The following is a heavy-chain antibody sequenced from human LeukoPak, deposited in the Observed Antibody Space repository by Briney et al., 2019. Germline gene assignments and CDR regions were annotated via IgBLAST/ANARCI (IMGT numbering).Heavy chain of an antibody. Sequence: SETLSLTCAVYGVSFSGYYWSWIRQPPGKGLEWIGEINHSGSTNYNPSLKSRVTISVDTSKNQFSLKLSSVTAADTAVYYCARGREADFDYWGQGTLVTVSS. CDR1: GVSFSGYY. CDR3: ARGREADFDY. CDR2: INHSGST. J-gene: IGHJ4*02. V-gene: IGHV4-34*01.